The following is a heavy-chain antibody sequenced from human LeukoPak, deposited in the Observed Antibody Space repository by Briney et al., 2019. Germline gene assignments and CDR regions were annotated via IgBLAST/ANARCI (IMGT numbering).Heavy chain of an antibody. V-gene: IGHV3-53*01. D-gene: IGHD1-26*01. CDR2: IYSGGNT. Sequence: GGSLRLSCAASGFTVRNNYMTWVRQGPGKGLEWVSVIYSGGNTYYADSVKGRFTISRDNSKNTLYLQMNSLRAEDTAVDYCARVVSGKFYVYYLDYWGQGTLVTVSS. CDR1: GFTVRNNY. J-gene: IGHJ4*02. CDR3: ARVVSGKFYVYYLDY.